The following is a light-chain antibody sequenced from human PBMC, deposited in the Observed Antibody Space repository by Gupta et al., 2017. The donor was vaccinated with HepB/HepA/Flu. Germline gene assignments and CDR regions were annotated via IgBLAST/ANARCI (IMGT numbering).Light chain of an antibody. CDR3: HIWDSISHHV. Sequence: SYVLTQPPSVSVAPGQTATITCGGNNIGIKSVHWYQQKPGQAPLLIMFYDKDRPSGSPERFSGSNSGGTATLTISRVEAGDEADYYCHIWDSISHHVFGPGTKVTVL. V-gene: IGLV3-21*04. J-gene: IGLJ1*01. CDR1: NIGIKS. CDR2: YDK.